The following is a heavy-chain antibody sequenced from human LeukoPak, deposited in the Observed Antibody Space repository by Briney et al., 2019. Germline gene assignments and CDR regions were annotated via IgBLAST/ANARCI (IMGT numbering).Heavy chain of an antibody. D-gene: IGHD3-22*01. V-gene: IGHV1-18*01. Sequence: ASVKVSCKASGYTFTSYGISWVRQAPGQGLEWMGWISAYNGNTNYAQKLQGRATMTTDTSTSTAYMELRSLRSDDTAVYYCARDRYYYDSSGYYSALDYWGQGTLVTVSS. J-gene: IGHJ4*02. CDR3: ARDRYYYDSSGYYSALDY. CDR1: GYTFTSYG. CDR2: ISAYNGNT.